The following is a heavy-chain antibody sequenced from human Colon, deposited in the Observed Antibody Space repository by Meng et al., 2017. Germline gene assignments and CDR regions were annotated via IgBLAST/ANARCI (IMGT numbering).Heavy chain of an antibody. CDR1: GDSVSNNTGA. CDR3: ARGAAVKTSYAFDV. Sequence: SQTLSLTCAISGDSVSNNTGAWNWIRQRPSTGLEWLARTYYRSKWYNDYAPSVKSRIIVTPDTSRNQFSLHLNSVSPEDTAVYYCARGAAVKTSYAFDVWGQGTVVTVSS. J-gene: IGHJ3*01. CDR2: TYYRSKWYN. V-gene: IGHV6-1*01. D-gene: IGHD6-13*01.